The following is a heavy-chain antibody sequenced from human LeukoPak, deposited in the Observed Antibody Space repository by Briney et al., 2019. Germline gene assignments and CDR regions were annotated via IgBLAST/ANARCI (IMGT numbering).Heavy chain of an antibody. D-gene: IGHD2-15*01. J-gene: IGHJ4*02. CDR1: GYTFTGYY. CDR3: ARALGYCSGGSCYSFGY. Sequence: ASVKVSCKASGYTFTGYYMHWVRQAPGQGLEWMGWINPNSGGTNYAQKFQSRVTMTRDTSISTAYMELSRLRSDDTAVYYCARALGYCSGGSCYSFGYWGQGTLVTVSS. CDR2: INPNSGGT. V-gene: IGHV1-2*02.